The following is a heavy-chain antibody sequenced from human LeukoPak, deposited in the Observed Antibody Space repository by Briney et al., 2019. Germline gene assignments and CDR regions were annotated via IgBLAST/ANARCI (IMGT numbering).Heavy chain of an antibody. CDR2: ISWNSGSI. D-gene: IGHD6-13*01. CDR1: GFTFDDYA. J-gene: IGHJ2*01. Sequence: GGSLRLSCAASGFTFDDYAMHWVRHAPGKGLEWVSGISWNSGSIGYADSVKGRFTISRDNAKNSLYLQMNSLRAEDTALYYCAKDGLIAAATTYWYFDLWGRGTLVTVSS. V-gene: IGHV3-9*01. CDR3: AKDGLIAAATTYWYFDL.